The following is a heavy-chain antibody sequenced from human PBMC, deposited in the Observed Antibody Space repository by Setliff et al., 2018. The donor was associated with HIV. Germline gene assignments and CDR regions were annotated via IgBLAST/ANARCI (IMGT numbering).Heavy chain of an antibody. V-gene: IGHV3-66*02. Sequence: GGSLRLSCAASGFSVSSNDMTWVRQAPGKGLEWVSLIYSGGSTHYADSVKGRFTISRDNSKNTLYLQMSSLRAEDTAVYYCVKARVDGDYYGMDVWGQGTTVTVSS. CDR2: IYSGGST. D-gene: IGHD5-18*01. J-gene: IGHJ6*02. CDR1: GFSVSSND. CDR3: VKARVDGDYYGMDV.